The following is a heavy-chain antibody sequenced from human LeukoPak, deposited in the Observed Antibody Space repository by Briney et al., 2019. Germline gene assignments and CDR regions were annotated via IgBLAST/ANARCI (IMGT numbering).Heavy chain of an antibody. J-gene: IGHJ4*02. D-gene: IGHD3-10*01. Sequence: PGGSLRLSCAASGFTFSSYAMHWVRQAPGKGLEWVAVISYDGSNKYYADSVKGRFTISRDNSKNTLYLQMNSLRAEDTAVYYCAKDGLSGSGSYFDYWGQGTLVTVSS. CDR3: AKDGLSGSGSYFDY. CDR1: GFTFSSYA. V-gene: IGHV3-30-3*01. CDR2: ISYDGSNK.